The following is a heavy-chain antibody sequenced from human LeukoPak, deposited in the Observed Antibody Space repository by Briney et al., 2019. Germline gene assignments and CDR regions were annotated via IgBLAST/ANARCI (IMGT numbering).Heavy chain of an antibody. Sequence: SETLSLTCTVSSGSISSYYWSWIRQPPGKGLEWIGYIYTSGSTNYNPSLKSRVTISVDTSENQFSLKLSSVTAADTAVYYCARLRYFDSSGYYPTWGQGTLVTVSS. D-gene: IGHD3-22*01. CDR2: IYTSGST. CDR3: ARLRYFDSSGYYPT. CDR1: SGSISSYY. V-gene: IGHV4-4*09. J-gene: IGHJ5*02.